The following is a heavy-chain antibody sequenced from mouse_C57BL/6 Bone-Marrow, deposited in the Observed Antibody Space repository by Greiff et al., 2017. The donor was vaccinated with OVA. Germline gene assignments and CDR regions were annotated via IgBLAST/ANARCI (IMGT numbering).Heavy chain of an antibody. J-gene: IGHJ1*03. V-gene: IGHV1-69*01. Sequence: VQLQQPGAELVMPGASVKLSCKASGYTFTSYWMHWVKQRPGQGLEWIGEIDPSDSYTNYNQKFKGKSTLTVDKSSSTAYMQLRSLTSEDSAVYYCARFRFYVSPYWYFDVWGTGTTVTVSS. CDR1: GYTFTSYW. CDR3: ARFRFYVSPYWYFDV. D-gene: IGHD1-1*01. CDR2: IDPSDSYT.